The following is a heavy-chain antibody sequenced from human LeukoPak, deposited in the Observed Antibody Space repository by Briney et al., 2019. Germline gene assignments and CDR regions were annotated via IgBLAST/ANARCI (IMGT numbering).Heavy chain of an antibody. CDR2: INHSRST. CDR3: ADGVPVDY. Sequence: SETLSLTCAVYGGSFSGYYWSWIRQPPGKGLEWIGEINHSRSTNYNPSHKSRVTISVDTSKNQFSLKLSSVTAADTAVYYCADGVPVDYWGQGTLVTVSS. J-gene: IGHJ4*02. V-gene: IGHV4-34*01. CDR1: GGSFSGYY. D-gene: IGHD3-10*01.